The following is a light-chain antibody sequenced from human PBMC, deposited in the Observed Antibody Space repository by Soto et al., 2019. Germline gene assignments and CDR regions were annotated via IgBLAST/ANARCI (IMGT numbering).Light chain of an antibody. CDR3: SSYTSSSTVV. J-gene: IGLJ2*01. CDR1: SSDVGGYNY. CDR2: DLS. V-gene: IGLV2-14*01. Sequence: QSALTQPASVSGSPGQSITISCTGTSSDVGGYNYVSWYQQHPGKAPKLMIYDLSNRPSGVSTRFSGSKSGNTASLTISGLQAEDEADYYCSSYTSSSTVVFGGGTKLTVL.